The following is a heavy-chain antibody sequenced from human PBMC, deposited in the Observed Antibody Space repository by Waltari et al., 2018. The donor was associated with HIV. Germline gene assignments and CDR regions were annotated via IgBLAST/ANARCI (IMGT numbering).Heavy chain of an antibody. CDR1: GGSISSRDYY. J-gene: IGHJ4*02. Sequence: QLQVQESGPGLVKPSETLSLTCTVSGGSISSRDYYWGWIRQPPGKGLEWIGIIFYSGNTYSNPSLKSRVTISVDTSKSQFSLNLSSVTAADTDVYYCARQWLALYFDYWGQGTLVTVSS. CDR2: IFYSGNT. D-gene: IGHD6-19*01. V-gene: IGHV4-39*07. CDR3: ARQWLALYFDY.